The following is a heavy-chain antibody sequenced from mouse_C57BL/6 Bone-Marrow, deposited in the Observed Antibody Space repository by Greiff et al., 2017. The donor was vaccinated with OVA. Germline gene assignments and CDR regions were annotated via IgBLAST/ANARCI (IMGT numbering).Heavy chain of an antibody. CDR3: ARGLPYWYFDV. Sequence: EVQGVESGPGMVKPSQSLSLTCTVTGYSITSGYDWHWIRHFPGNKLEWMGYISYSGSTNYNPSLKSRISITHDTSKNHFFLKLNSVTTEDTATYYCARGLPYWYFDVWGTGTTVTVSS. CDR1: GYSITSGYD. J-gene: IGHJ1*03. V-gene: IGHV3-1*01. D-gene: IGHD2-2*01. CDR2: ISYSGST.